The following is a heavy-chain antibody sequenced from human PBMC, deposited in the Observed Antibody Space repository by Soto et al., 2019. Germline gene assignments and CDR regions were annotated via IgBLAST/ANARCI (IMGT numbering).Heavy chain of an antibody. CDR1: GGTFSNGA. CDR2: IIPLFGTP. J-gene: IGHJ4*02. CDR3: ANERVGEMATGGYFDY. V-gene: IGHV1-69*01. Sequence: QVQLVQSGAEVKRPGSSVKVSCKISGGTFSNGAFSWVRQAPGQGLEWMGGIIPLFGTPSDAQKFQRRVTVTADESSSTVYMELSSLTSEDTAIYYCANERVGEMATGGYFDYWGQGTLVSVSS. D-gene: IGHD3-10*01.